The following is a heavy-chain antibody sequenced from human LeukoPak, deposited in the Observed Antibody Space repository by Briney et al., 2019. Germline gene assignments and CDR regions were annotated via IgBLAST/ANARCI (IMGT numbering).Heavy chain of an antibody. J-gene: IGHJ5*02. D-gene: IGHD1-26*01. CDR1: GYTFTSYD. Sequence: ASVKVSCKASGYTFTSYDINWVRQATGQGLEWMGWMNPNSGNTGYVQKFQGRVTMTRNTPINTAYMELSSLRSEDTAVYYCARAQSGSYLGNWFDPWGQGTLVTVSS. V-gene: IGHV1-8*01. CDR2: MNPNSGNT. CDR3: ARAQSGSYLGNWFDP.